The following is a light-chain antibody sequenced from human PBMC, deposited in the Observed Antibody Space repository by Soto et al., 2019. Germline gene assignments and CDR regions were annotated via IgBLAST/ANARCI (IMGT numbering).Light chain of an antibody. J-gene: IGLJ2*01. V-gene: IGLV2-8*01. Sequence: QSAPTQPPSSSGSPGQTVTVSCTGTSSDVGGYNYVSWYQQYPGKAPKLMIYEVYKRHSGVPDRFSGSKSGNTASLTVSGLQPEDEADYYCSAYAGSSTWVFGGGTKLTVL. CDR1: SSDVGGYNY. CDR3: SAYAGSSTWV. CDR2: EVY.